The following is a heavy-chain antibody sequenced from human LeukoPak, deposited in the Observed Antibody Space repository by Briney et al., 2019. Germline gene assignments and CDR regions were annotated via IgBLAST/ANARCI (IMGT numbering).Heavy chain of an antibody. V-gene: IGHV4-39*01. CDR2: IYYSGST. J-gene: IGHJ4*02. CDR3: ARHANYYVY. CDR1: GGSISSSSYY. Sequence: PSETLSLTCTVSGGSISSSSYYWGWIRQPPGKGLEWTGSIYYSGSTYYNPSLKSRVTISVDTSKNQFSLKLSSVTAADTAVYYCARHANYYVYWGRGTLVTVSS.